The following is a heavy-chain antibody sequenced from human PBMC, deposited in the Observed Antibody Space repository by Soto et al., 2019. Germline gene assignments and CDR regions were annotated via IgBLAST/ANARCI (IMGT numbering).Heavy chain of an antibody. V-gene: IGHV1-69*13. D-gene: IGHD5-18*01. CDR2: IIPIFGTA. CDR3: ARENRQDTAMVTPHFDY. Sequence: ASVKVSCKASGGTFSSYAISWVRQAPGQGLEWMGGIIPIFGTANYAQKFQGRVTITADESTSTAYMELSSLRSEDTAVYYCARENRQDTAMVTPHFDYWGQGTLVTVPQ. CDR1: GGTFSSYA. J-gene: IGHJ4*02.